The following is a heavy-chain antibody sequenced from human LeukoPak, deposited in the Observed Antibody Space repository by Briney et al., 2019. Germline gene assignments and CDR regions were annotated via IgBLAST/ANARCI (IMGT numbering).Heavy chain of an antibody. V-gene: IGHV3-7*01. CDR1: GFTFSNYW. CDR2: IKQDEGEI. CDR3: ARTLYSHDSSGRWGY. J-gene: IGHJ4*02. Sequence: GGSLRLSCAASGFTFSNYWMTWVRQAPGKGLEGVANIKQDEGEIYYVDSVKGRFTISRDNARNSLYLQMNSLRAEDTAVYYCARTLYSHDSSGRWGYWGQGTLVTVSS. D-gene: IGHD3-22*01.